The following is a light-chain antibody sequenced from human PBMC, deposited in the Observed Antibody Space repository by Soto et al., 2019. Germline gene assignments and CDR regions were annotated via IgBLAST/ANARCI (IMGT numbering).Light chain of an antibody. Sequence: EIVLTQSPATLSVSQGERATLSCRASESVSNNLAWYQQKPGQAPRLLIFGASARATGIPATFSGSGSGTEFTLTISSLQSEDFAVYYCQQYNKWPLTFGGGTKVELK. V-gene: IGKV3-15*01. CDR3: QQYNKWPLT. CDR1: ESVSNN. J-gene: IGKJ4*01. CDR2: GAS.